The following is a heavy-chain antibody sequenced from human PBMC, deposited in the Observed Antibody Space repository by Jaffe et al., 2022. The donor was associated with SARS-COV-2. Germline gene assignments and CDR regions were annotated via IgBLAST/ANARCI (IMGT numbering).Heavy chain of an antibody. Sequence: QVQLVQSGAEVKKPGASVKVSCKASGYTFTSYTINWVRQAPGQGLEWMGWISAYNGSTHYAQKVQGRVTMTTDTSTSTAYMELRSLRSDDTAVYYCARDPASYYDLWSGYVDNYYYGLDVWGQGTTVTVSS. V-gene: IGHV1-18*01. CDR1: GYTFTSYT. J-gene: IGHJ6*02. D-gene: IGHD3-3*01. CDR3: ARDPASYYDLWSGYVDNYYYGLDV. CDR2: ISAYNGST.